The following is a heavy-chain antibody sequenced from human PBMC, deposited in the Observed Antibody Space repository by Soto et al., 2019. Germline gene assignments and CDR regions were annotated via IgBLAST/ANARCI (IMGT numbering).Heavy chain of an antibody. CDR2: IIPIFGTA. V-gene: IGHV1-69*13. CDR3: ARGIVVVVAATLDYGMDV. CDR1: GGTFSSYA. J-gene: IGHJ6*02. Sequence: SVKVSCKASGGTFSSYAVSWVRQAPGQGLEWMGGIIPIFGTANYAQKFQGRVTITADESTSTAYMELSSLRSEDTAVYYCARGIVVVVAATLDYGMDVWGQGTTVTVSS. D-gene: IGHD2-15*01.